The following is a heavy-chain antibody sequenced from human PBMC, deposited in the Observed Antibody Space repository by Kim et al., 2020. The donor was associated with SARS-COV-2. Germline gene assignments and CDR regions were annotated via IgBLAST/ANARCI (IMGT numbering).Heavy chain of an antibody. CDR1: GYSFTSYW. V-gene: IGHV5-10-1*01. D-gene: IGHD3-9*01. Sequence: GESLKISCKGSGYSFTSYWISWVRQMPGKCLEWMGRIDPSDSYTNYSPSFQGHVTISADKSISTAYLQWSSLKASDTAMYYCARQGFSYAHYDILTGYYDYWGQGTLVTVSS. J-gene: IGHJ4*02. CDR2: IDPSDSYT. CDR3: ARQGFSYAHYDILTGYYDY.